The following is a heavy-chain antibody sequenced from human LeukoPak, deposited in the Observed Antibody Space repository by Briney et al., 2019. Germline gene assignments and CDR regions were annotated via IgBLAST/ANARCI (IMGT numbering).Heavy chain of an antibody. CDR3: ARAAASLLWFGELWLDP. CDR1: GFTFSSYA. V-gene: IGHV3-30-3*01. D-gene: IGHD3-10*01. CDR2: ISYDGSNR. Sequence: GGSLRLSCAASGFTFSSYAMHWVRQAPGKGLEWVAVISYDGSNRYYADSVKGRFTISRDNSKNTLYLQMNSLRAEDTAVYYCARAAASLLWFGELWLDPWGQGTLVTVSS. J-gene: IGHJ5*02.